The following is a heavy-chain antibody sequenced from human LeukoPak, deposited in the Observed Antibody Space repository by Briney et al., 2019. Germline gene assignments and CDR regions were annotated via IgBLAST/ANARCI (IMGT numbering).Heavy chain of an antibody. CDR3: VNGGYSGYDLDS. Sequence: GGSLRLSCSASGFSFSSNAMHWVRQAPGKGLEYVSGISSNGGTTYYADSVKGRFIISRDNSKNTQYLQMSSLRVEDTAVYYCVNGGYSGYDLDSWGQGTLVTDSS. V-gene: IGHV3-64D*09. J-gene: IGHJ4*02. CDR1: GFSFSSNA. CDR2: ISSNGGTT. D-gene: IGHD5-12*01.